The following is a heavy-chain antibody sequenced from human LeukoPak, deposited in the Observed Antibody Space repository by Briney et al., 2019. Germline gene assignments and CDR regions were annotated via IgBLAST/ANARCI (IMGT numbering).Heavy chain of an antibody. Sequence: PGGSLRLSCAASGFTFSSYGMHWVRQAPGKGLEWVAVISFDGSNKYYADSVKGRFTISRDNSKNTLYLQMNSLRAEDTAVYYCARDAGRARYFDYWGQGTLVTVSS. D-gene: IGHD6-13*01. CDR1: GFTFSSYG. CDR3: ARDAGRARYFDY. V-gene: IGHV3-30*03. J-gene: IGHJ4*02. CDR2: ISFDGSNK.